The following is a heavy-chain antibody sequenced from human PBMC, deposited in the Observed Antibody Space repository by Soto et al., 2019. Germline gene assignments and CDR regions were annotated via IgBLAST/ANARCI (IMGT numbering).Heavy chain of an antibody. D-gene: IGHD4-17*01. CDR1: GFTFGASA. J-gene: IGHJ6*02. CDR3: TRHRYGDYYYYGMDV. V-gene: IGHV3-73*01. Sequence: GSLRLSCAASGFTFGASALQWVRQASGKGLEWLGRIGSKGETYATAYAASVKGRFTISRDDSKNTAYLQMNSLKTEDTAVYYCTRHRYGDYYYYGMDVWGQGTTVTVSS. CDR2: IGSKGETYAT.